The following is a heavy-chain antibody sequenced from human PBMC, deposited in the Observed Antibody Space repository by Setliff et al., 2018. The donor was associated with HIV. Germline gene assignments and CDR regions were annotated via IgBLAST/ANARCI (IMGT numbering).Heavy chain of an antibody. D-gene: IGHD2-15*01. Sequence: SETLSLTCTVSGGSISSGSYYWSWIRQPAGKGLEWIGHIYTSGTTNFNPSLQSRVTISVDTSKNQFSLKLSSVTAADTAVYYCARDRLYCSGSSCYSVGPNDLFDVCGQGTMVTVSS. CDR3: ARDRLYCSGSSCYSVGPNDLFDV. CDR1: GGSISSGSYY. CDR2: IYTSGTT. J-gene: IGHJ3*01. V-gene: IGHV4-61*09.